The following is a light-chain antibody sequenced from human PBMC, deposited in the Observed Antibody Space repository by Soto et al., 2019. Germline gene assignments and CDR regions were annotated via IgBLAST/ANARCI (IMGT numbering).Light chain of an antibody. CDR1: QSVASN. V-gene: IGKV3-15*01. CDR2: GAS. Sequence: EIVMTQSPVTLSLSPGDRATLSCRASQSVASNVAWFQQKPGQPPRPLTYGASASATGIPARFSGSGSGTEFTLTISSLQSEDFAVYYCQQYNNWPRTFGQGTKVEIK. J-gene: IGKJ1*01. CDR3: QQYNNWPRT.